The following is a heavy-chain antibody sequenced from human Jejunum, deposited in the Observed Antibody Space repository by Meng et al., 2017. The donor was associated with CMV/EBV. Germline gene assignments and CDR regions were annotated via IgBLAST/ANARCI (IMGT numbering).Heavy chain of an antibody. Sequence: LSLTCAVYDRSFSGYYWTWIRQSPGKRLEWIGEINHRGITQYNPSLKSRVTISVDTSKNQLSLRLSSVTAADTAVYYCARESWIDGFWGQGTLVTVSS. CDR1: DRSFSGYY. CDR2: INHRGIT. V-gene: IGHV4-34*01. J-gene: IGHJ4*02. D-gene: IGHD1-1*01. CDR3: ARESWIDGF.